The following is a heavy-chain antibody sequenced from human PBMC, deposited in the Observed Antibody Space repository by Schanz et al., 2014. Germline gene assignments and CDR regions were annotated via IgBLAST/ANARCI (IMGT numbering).Heavy chain of an antibody. D-gene: IGHD3-9*01. CDR2: IYGGST. J-gene: IGHJ4*02. Sequence: EVQLVESGEGLVQPGGSLRLSCAASGFTVSSNYMSWVRQAPGKGLEWVSFIYGGSTYYTDSVKGRFTISRDNSKNTLYLQMNSLRAEDTAVYYCARTTNPFNFDSWPYLDYWGQGTLVTVSS. V-gene: IGHV3-66*01. CDR1: GFTVSSNY. CDR3: ARTTNPFNFDSWPYLDY.